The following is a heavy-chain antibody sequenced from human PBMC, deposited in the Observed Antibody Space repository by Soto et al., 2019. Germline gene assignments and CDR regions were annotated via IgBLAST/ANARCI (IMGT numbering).Heavy chain of an antibody. D-gene: IGHD2-2*01. CDR2: IYPGDSAT. CDR3: AKALSTSGLVSNFDY. J-gene: IGHJ4*02. CDR1: GYSFTNYW. Sequence: GESLKISCKGSGYSFTNYWIGWVRRMPGKGLEWMGIIYPGDSATRYSPSFQGQVTISADKSVSTAYLQWSSLKASDTAMYYCAKALSTSGLVSNFDYWGQGTLVTVSS. V-gene: IGHV5-51*01.